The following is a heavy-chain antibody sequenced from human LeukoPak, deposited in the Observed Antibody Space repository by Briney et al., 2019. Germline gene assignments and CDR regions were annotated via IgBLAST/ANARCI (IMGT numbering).Heavy chain of an antibody. V-gene: IGHV3-73*01. CDR2: IRSKANSYAT. CDR1: GFTFSGSA. D-gene: IGHD6-13*01. Sequence: TGGSLRLSCAASGFTFSGSAMHWVRQASGKGLEWVGRIRSKANSYATAYAASVKGRFTISRDNSKNTVSLQLNSLRAEDTAVYYCAPAASAPYSSSPTWFDPWGQGTLVTVSS. CDR3: APAASAPYSSSPTWFDP. J-gene: IGHJ5*02.